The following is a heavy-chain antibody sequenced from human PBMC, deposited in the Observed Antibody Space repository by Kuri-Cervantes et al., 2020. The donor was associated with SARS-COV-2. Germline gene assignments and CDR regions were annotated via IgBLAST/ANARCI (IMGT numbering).Heavy chain of an antibody. CDR2: ISWNSGSI. CDR3: AKDRSGYYYYGMDV. Sequence: SLKISCAASGFTFDDYAMHWVRQAPGKGLEWVSGISWNSGSIGYADSVKGRFTISRDNAKNSLYLQMNSLRAEDTALYYCAKDRSGYYYYGMDVWGQGTTVTGSS. CDR1: GFTFDDYA. V-gene: IGHV3-9*01. J-gene: IGHJ6*02.